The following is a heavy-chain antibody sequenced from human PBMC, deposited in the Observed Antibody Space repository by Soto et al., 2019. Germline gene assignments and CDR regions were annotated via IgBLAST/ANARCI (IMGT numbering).Heavy chain of an antibody. Sequence: GESLKISCKGSGYSFTSYWISWVCQMPGKGLEWMGRIDPSDSYTNYSPSFQGHVTISADKSISTAYLQWSSLKASDTAMYYCARHQEWELLPFDPWGQGTLVTVSS. V-gene: IGHV5-10-1*01. CDR1: GYSFTSYW. J-gene: IGHJ5*02. CDR2: IDPSDSYT. CDR3: ARHQEWELLPFDP. D-gene: IGHD1-26*01.